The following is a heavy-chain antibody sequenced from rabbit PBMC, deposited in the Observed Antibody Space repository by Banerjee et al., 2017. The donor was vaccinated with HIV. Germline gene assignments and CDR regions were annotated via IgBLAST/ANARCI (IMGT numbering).Heavy chain of an antibody. V-gene: IGHV1S47*01. CDR2: IYAGSGST. D-gene: IGHD6-1*01. Sequence: QEQLKETGGGLVQPGGSLTLSCKASGFDFSSYHMGWVRQAPGKGLEWIGDIYAGSGSTYYASWVNGRFTISSNTNQNTVSLQINSLTAADTATYFCARSHYIDDGGIYAYAYYLNLWGPGTLVTVS. J-gene: IGHJ4*01. CDR3: ARSHYIDDGGIYAYAYYLNL. CDR1: GFDFSSYH.